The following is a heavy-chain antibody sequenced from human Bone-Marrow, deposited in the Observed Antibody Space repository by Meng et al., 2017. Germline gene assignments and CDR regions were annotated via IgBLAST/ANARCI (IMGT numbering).Heavy chain of an antibody. CDR1: GYTFTGYY. V-gene: IGHV1-2*06. Sequence: QVQLVESGVEVKKPGGPVKVSCKASGYTFTGYYMHWVRQAPGQGLEWMGRINPNSGGTNYAQKFQGRVTMTRDTSISTAYMELSRLRSDDTAVYYCARDADCSSTSCYFWFDPWGQGTLVTVSS. D-gene: IGHD2-2*01. J-gene: IGHJ5*02. CDR3: ARDADCSSTSCYFWFDP. CDR2: INPNSGGT.